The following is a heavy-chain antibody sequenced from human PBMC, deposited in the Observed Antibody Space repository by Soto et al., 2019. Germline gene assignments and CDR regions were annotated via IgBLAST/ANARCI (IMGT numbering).Heavy chain of an antibody. CDR3: ARAPIPNWNYYGMDV. V-gene: IGHV4-31*03. CDR1: GGSVNSGGYH. D-gene: IGHD1-1*01. Sequence: TLSLTCTVSGGSVNSGGYHWSWIRQHPGKGLEWIGDIYYSGSTYCNPSLKSRVTISIDTSTNHFSLHLSALTAADTAVYYCARAPIPNWNYYGMDVWGQGTTVTVSS. CDR2: IYYSGST. J-gene: IGHJ6*02.